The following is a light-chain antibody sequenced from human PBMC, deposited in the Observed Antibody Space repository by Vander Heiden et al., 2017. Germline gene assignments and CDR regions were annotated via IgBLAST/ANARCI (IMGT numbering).Light chain of an antibody. Sequence: DIQMTQSPSSLSASVGDRVTITCRASHSISSYLNWYQQKPGKAPKLLIYAASSLQSGVPSRFSGSGYGTDFTLTISSRQPEDFAAYYCQQTDSTPSITFGQGTRLEIK. J-gene: IGKJ5*01. CDR3: QQTDSTPSIT. V-gene: IGKV1-39*01. CDR2: AAS. CDR1: HSISSY.